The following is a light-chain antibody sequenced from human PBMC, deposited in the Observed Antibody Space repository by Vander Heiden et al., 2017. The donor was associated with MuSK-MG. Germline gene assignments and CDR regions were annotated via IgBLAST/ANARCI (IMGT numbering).Light chain of an antibody. CDR3: TPRDSSGNLQ. J-gene: IGLJ2*01. CDR2: GKN. V-gene: IGLV3-19*01. Sequence: SSELTQAPAVSVALGQTVRITCQVDSLRSYYASWYQQKPGTAPVLVIYGKNNRPAGIPDRFSGSSSGTTASVTTTGAQAEEDADYYGTPRDSSGNLQIGGGTKLTVL. CDR1: SLRSYY.